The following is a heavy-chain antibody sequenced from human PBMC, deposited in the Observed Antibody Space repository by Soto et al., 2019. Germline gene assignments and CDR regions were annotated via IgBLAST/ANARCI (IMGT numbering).Heavy chain of an antibody. CDR3: AKDLKAAIFLLDS. CDR2: ISGSGGST. V-gene: IGHV3-23*01. J-gene: IGHJ5*01. D-gene: IGHD2-2*01. Sequence: GRSLRLSCAASGFTFSSYAMSWVRQAPGKGLEWVSAISGSGGSTYYADSVKGRFTISRDNSKNTLYLQMNSLRAEDTAVYYCAKDLKAAIFLLDSSAQGSLVIVSS. CDR1: GFTFSSYA.